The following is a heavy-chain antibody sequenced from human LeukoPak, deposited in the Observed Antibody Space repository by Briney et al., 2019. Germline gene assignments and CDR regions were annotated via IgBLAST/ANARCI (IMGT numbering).Heavy chain of an antibody. Sequence: ASVKVSCKASGYTFTTYGISWVRQAPGQGLEWMGWVSAYNGNTNYAQKFPGRVTMTTDTSTSTAYMELRSLRSDDTAVYYCARSPGIAVAGTLTLWGQGSLVTVSS. V-gene: IGHV1-18*01. CDR3: ARSPGIAVAGTLTL. CDR1: GYTFTTYG. CDR2: VSAYNGNT. D-gene: IGHD6-19*01. J-gene: IGHJ4*02.